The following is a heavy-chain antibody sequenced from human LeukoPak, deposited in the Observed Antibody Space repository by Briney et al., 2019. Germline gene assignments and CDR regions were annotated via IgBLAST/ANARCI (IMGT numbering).Heavy chain of an antibody. Sequence: PSETLSLNRPVSRGSISSSSYYWGWIRHPPGKGLEWIGSIYYSGSTYYNPSLKSRVTISVDTSKNQFSLKLSSVTAADTAVYYCARLDYYDSSDYWGQGTLVTVSS. CDR2: IYYSGST. CDR3: ARLDYYDSSDY. D-gene: IGHD3-22*01. CDR1: RGSISSSSYY. V-gene: IGHV4-39*01. J-gene: IGHJ4*02.